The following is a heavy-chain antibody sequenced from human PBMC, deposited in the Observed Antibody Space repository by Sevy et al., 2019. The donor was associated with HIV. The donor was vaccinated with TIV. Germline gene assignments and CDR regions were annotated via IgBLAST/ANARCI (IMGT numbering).Heavy chain of an antibody. Sequence: GGSLRLSCAVSGFTFSSYALHWVRQAPGKGLEWVAVISKDGSNKYYADSVKGRFTISRDNSKNTLYLQMNSLRVEDTAVYFDARDPVDTTSYYYFYGMDVWGQGTTVTVSS. V-gene: IGHV3-30-3*01. D-gene: IGHD5-18*01. J-gene: IGHJ6*02. CDR1: GFTFSSYA. CDR2: ISKDGSNK. CDR3: ARDPVDTTSYYYFYGMDV.